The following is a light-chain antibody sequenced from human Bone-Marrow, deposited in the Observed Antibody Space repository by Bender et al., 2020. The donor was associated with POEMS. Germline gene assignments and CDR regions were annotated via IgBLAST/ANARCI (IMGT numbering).Light chain of an antibody. J-gene: IGLJ2*01. CDR2: VNSDGSH. V-gene: IGLV4-69*01. CDR3: QTWGTGIHV. Sequence: QLVLTQSPSASASLGASVKLTCTLSSGHSRYVIAWHQQQPEKGPRFLMNVNSDGSHNKGDGIPDRFSGSSSGAERYLTISSLHSEDEADDYCQTWGTGIHVFGGGTKLTGL. CDR1: SGHSRYV.